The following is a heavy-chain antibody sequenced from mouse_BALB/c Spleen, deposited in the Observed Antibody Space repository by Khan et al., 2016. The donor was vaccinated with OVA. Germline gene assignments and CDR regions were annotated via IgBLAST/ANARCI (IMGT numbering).Heavy chain of an antibody. Sequence: DLVKPGASVKLSCKASGYTFTSYWINWIKQRPGQGLEWIGRIGPGSGSTDYNEMFRDKATLTVDTSSSTVYLKLSSLSSEASAVYFSERQNYYGDSYYAMDSWGQGTSVTVSS. V-gene: IGHV1S41*01. CDR1: GYTFTSYW. CDR3: ERQNYYGDSYYAMDS. D-gene: IGHD2-13*01. J-gene: IGHJ4*01. CDR2: IGPGSGST.